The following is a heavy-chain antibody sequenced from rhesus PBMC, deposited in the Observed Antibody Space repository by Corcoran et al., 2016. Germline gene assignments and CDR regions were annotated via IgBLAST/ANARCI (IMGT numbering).Heavy chain of an antibody. Sequence: QVQLQESGPGVVKPSETLSLTCHVSGGSISDNYRWCWIREHPGKGREWIGYIYVSTTNTNYNPSLKSRVTISRDTFKNQFSLKLTSVTAADTAVYYCARELTAGTASKAFDYWGQGVLVTVSS. CDR1: GGSISDNYR. CDR2: IYVSTTNT. V-gene: IGHV4S10*01. CDR3: ARELTAGTASKAFDY. J-gene: IGHJ4*01. D-gene: IGHD5-24*01.